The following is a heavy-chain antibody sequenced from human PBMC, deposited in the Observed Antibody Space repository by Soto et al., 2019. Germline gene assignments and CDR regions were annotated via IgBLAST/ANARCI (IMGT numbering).Heavy chain of an antibody. V-gene: IGHV1-69*01. CDR3: ARASGYDGYYYYGMDV. J-gene: IGHJ6*02. CDR2: IIPIFGTA. D-gene: IGHD5-12*01. CDR1: GGTFSSYA. Sequence: QVQLVQSGAEVKKPGSSVKVSCKASGGTFSSYAISWVRQAPGQGLEWMGGIIPIFGTANYAQKFQGRVTITADESTSKAYMELSSLRSEDTAVYYCARASGYDGYYYYGMDVWGQGTTVTVSS.